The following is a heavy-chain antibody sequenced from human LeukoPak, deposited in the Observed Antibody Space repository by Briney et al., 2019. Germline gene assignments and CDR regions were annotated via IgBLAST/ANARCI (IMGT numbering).Heavy chain of an antibody. J-gene: IGHJ4*02. D-gene: IGHD6-19*01. V-gene: IGHV3-23*01. CDR3: AKRDSSGWHFFDC. CDR2: VSGSGSST. CDR1: GFTFSSYG. Sequence: GGSLRLSCAASGFTFSSYGMSWVRQAPGKGLEWVSTVSGSGSSTYYADSVKGRFTISRDNSENTLNLQMNSPRAEDTALYYCAKRDSSGWHFFDCWGQGTLVSVSS.